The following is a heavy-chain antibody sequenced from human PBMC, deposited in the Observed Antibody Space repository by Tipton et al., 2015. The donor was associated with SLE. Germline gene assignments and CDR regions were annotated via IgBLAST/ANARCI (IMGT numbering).Heavy chain of an antibody. D-gene: IGHD4-23*01. Sequence: TLSLTCAVYGGSFSGYYWSWIRQPPGKGLEWIGEINHSGSTNYNPSLKSRVTISVDTSKNQFSLKLSSVTAADTAVYYCARGPWGFVVIDYWGQGTLVTVSS. CDR1: GGSFSGYY. J-gene: IGHJ4*02. V-gene: IGHV4-34*01. CDR3: ARGPWGFVVIDY. CDR2: INHSGST.